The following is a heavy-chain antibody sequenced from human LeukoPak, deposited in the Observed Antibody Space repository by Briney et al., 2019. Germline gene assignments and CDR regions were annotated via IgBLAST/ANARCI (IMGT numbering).Heavy chain of an antibody. J-gene: IGHJ4*02. CDR2: ISYDGSNK. D-gene: IGHD2-2*01. CDR3: ARVAQYQLVDY. Sequence: GGSLRLSCAASGFTFSSYAMHWVRQAPGKGLEWVAVISYDGSNKYYADSVKGRFTISRDNSKNTLYLQMNSLRAEDTAVYYCARVAQYQLVDYWGQGTLVTVSS. V-gene: IGHV3-30-3*01. CDR1: GFTFSSYA.